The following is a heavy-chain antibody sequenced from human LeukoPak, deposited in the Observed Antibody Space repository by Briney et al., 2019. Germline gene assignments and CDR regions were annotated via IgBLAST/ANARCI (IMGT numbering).Heavy chain of an antibody. CDR3: ARVDGYCSSTSCFLYGMDV. V-gene: IGHV4-31*03. CDR2: IYYSGST. Sequence: SETLSLTCTVSGGSISSGGYYWSWIRQHPGKGLEWIGYIYYSGSTYYNPSLKGRVTISVDTSKNQFSLKLSSVTAADTAVYYCARVDGYCSSTSCFLYGMDVWGQGTTVTVSS. D-gene: IGHD2-2*03. CDR1: GGSISSGGYY. J-gene: IGHJ6*02.